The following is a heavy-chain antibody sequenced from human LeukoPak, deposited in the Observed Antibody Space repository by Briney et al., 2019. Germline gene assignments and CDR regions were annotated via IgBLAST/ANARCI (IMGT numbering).Heavy chain of an antibody. Sequence: GGSLRLSCVGSGFTFGDYSMSWVRQGPGKGLEWVSYISSSSTTIYYADSVKGRFTISRDNAKNSLYLQMNSLRDADTAVYYCARGQVGATFGHWGQGTLVTVSS. J-gene: IGHJ4*02. V-gene: IGHV3-48*02. D-gene: IGHD1-26*01. CDR1: GFTFGDYS. CDR2: ISSSSTTI. CDR3: ARGQVGATFGH.